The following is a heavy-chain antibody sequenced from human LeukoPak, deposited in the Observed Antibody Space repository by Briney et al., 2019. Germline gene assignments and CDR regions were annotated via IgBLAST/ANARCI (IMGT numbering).Heavy chain of an antibody. V-gene: IGHV4-30-2*01. CDR3: ARFYGDYVNWFDP. Sequence: SQTLSLTCAVSGGSISSGGYSWSWIRQPPGKGLEWIGYIYHSGSTYYNPSLKSRVTISVDRSKNQFSLKLSSVTAADTAVYYCARFYGDYVNWFDPWGQGTLVTVSS. J-gene: IGHJ5*02. CDR1: GGSISSGGYS. D-gene: IGHD4-17*01. CDR2: IYHSGST.